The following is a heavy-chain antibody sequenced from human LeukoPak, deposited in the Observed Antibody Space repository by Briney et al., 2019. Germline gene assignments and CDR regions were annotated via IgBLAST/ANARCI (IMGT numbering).Heavy chain of an antibody. Sequence: GGTLSLSCAASRFTFSSYRMHWVRQAPGKGLMWVSRINSDGSSTSYADSVKGRFTISRDNAKNTLYLQMSSLRAEDTAVYYCARGDDYGDYGDYFDYWGQGALVTVSS. D-gene: IGHD4-17*01. CDR3: ARGDDYGDYGDYFDY. J-gene: IGHJ4*02. V-gene: IGHV3-74*01. CDR2: INSDGSST. CDR1: RFTFSSYR.